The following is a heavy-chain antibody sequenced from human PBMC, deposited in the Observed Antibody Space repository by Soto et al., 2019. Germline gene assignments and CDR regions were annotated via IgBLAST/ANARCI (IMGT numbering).Heavy chain of an antibody. CDR2: IYPGDSDT. J-gene: IGHJ6*02. CDR3: ARSYYEDYYYYYGMDV. D-gene: IGHD3-22*01. CDR1: GYSFTSYW. V-gene: IGHV5-51*01. Sequence: GESLKISCKGSGYSFTSYWIGWVRQMPGKGLEWMGIIYPGDSDTRYSPSFQGQVTISADKSISTAYLQWSSLKASDTAMYYCARSYYEDYYYYYGMDVWGQGTTVTVS.